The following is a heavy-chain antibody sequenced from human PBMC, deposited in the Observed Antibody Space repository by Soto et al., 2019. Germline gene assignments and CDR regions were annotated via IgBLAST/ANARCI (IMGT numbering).Heavy chain of an antibody. V-gene: IGHV4-4*07. J-gene: IGHJ4*02. CDR2: FSLSGTT. Sequence: SETLSLTCTVSGASITGTSYWSWIRQPAGKGLEWIGRFSLSGTTNYNPSLRSRVTMSADVSKNQFSLRLTSVTAADTALYYCARGMTPPGAPAWYYFDSWGQGTLVTAPQ. D-gene: IGHD2-8*02. CDR3: ARGMTPPGAPAWYYFDS. CDR1: GASITGTSY.